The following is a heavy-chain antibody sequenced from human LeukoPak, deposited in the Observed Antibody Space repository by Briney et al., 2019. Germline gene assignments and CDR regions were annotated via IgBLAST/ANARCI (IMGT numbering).Heavy chain of an antibody. CDR3: ARQSTIFGVVIIPVLDY. CDR1: GYSFTSYW. Sequence: GESLKISCKGSGYSFTSYWIGWVRQMPGKGLEWMGIIYPGDSDTRYSPSFQGQVTISADKSISTAYLQWSSLKASDTAMYYCARQSTIFGVVIIPVLDYWGQGTLVTVSS. CDR2: IYPGDSDT. V-gene: IGHV5-51*01. J-gene: IGHJ4*02. D-gene: IGHD3-3*01.